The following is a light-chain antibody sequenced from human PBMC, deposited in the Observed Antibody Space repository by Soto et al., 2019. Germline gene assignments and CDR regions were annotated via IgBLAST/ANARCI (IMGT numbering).Light chain of an antibody. CDR1: QGVGGW. Sequence: IRVNKSPASLSPSLSDRVTMTWRASQGVGGWLAWYQQKPGKVPKLLIYATSSLHSGVPSRFSGSGSGTDFTLSISSLQPEDFATYYCQQNHSPTLSFGPGTKVDI. V-gene: IGKV1-12*01. J-gene: IGKJ3*01. CDR2: ATS. CDR3: QQNHSPTLS.